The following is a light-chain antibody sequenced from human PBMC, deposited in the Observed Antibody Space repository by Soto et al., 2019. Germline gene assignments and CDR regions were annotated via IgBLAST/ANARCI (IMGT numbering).Light chain of an antibody. J-gene: IGLJ3*02. V-gene: IGLV2-11*01. CDR1: SSDVGDYNY. CDR3: CSYAGSYTWV. Sequence: QSVLTQHRSVSGSPGQSVTISCTGTSSDVGDYNYVSWYQQHPGKAPKLLIYAVNMRPSGVPDRFSGSKSGNTASLTISGLQAEDEADYSCCSYAGSYTWVFGGGTKVTVL. CDR2: AVN.